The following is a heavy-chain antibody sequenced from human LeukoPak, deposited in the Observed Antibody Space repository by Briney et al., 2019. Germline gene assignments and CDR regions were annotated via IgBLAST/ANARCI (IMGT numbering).Heavy chain of an antibody. D-gene: IGHD3-22*01. J-gene: IGHJ4*02. V-gene: IGHV4-4*07. CDR2: IYTSGST. CDR3: ARVGSGYDYFDY. CDR1: GGSISDYY. Sequence: SETRSLICTVSGGSISDYYWSWIRQPVGKGLEWLGRIYTSGSTKYNPSLESRVTMSVDTSKNQFSLKLSFVTAADTAVYYCARVGSGYDYFDYWGQGTLVTVSS.